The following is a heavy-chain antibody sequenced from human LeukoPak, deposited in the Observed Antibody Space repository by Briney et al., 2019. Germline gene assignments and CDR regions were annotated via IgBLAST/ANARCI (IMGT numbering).Heavy chain of an antibody. CDR1: GGSVSSGSYY. J-gene: IGHJ6*02. Sequence: SESLSLTCTVSGGSVSSGSYYWRWIRQPQGKGLEWIGYIYYSGSTNYNPSLKSRVTISVDTSKNQFSLKLSSVTAEDTAVYYCARGVRSRHAHYYYYGMDVWGQGTTVTVSS. CDR3: ARGVRSRHAHYYYYGMDV. CDR2: IYYSGST. V-gene: IGHV4-61*01.